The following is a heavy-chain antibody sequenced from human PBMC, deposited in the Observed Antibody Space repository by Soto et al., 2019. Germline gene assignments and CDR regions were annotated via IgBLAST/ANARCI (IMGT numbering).Heavy chain of an antibody. V-gene: IGHV4-34*01. Sequence: SETLSLTCAVYGGSFSGYYWSWIRQPPGKGLEWIGEINHSGSTNYNPSLKSRVTISVDTSKNQFSLKLSSVTAADTAVYYCARGRGRGWNLLGRFQHWGQGTLVTVSS. D-gene: IGHD1-1*01. CDR2: INHSGST. J-gene: IGHJ1*01. CDR1: GGSFSGYY. CDR3: ARGRGRGWNLLGRFQH.